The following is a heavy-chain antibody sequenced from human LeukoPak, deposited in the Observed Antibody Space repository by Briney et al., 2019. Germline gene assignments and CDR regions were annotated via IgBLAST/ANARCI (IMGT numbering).Heavy chain of an antibody. CDR2: ISGSSSAI. D-gene: IGHD3-22*01. CDR1: GFTFSAYN. CDR3: ARGPYDSSGYYYDY. J-gene: IGHJ4*02. V-gene: IGHV3-48*01. Sequence: PGGSLRLSCAASGFTFSAYNMIWVRQAPGKGLEWLSYISGSSSAIYYADSVQGRFTISRDNAKNSLSLQMNSLRAEDTAVYYCARGPYDSSGYYYDYWGQGTLVTVSS.